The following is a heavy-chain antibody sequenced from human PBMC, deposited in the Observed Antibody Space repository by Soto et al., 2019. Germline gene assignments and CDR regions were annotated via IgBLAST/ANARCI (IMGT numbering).Heavy chain of an antibody. CDR3: APVVAAPFDY. V-gene: IGHV3-74*01. CDR2: ISSDGTSI. D-gene: IGHD2-15*01. CDR1: GFTFSNYW. J-gene: IGHJ4*02. Sequence: EVQLVESGGGLVQPGGSLRLSCAASGFTFSNYWMHWVRQAPGKGLVWVSRISSDGTSISYADSVKGRFTISRDNAKNTLYLQMNSLRAEDTAVYYCAPVVAAPFDYWGQGTLVTVSS.